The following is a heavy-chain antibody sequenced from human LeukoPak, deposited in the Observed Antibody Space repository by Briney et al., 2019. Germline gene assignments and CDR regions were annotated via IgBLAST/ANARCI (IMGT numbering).Heavy chain of an antibody. J-gene: IGHJ6*04. CDR2: ISSSSTI. D-gene: IGHD3-10*02. CDR1: GFTFSSYS. Sequence: GGSLRLSCAASGFTFSSYSMNWVRQAPGKGLEWVSYISSSSTIYYADSVKGRFTISRDNTKNSLYLQMNSLRAEDTAVYYCAELGITMIGGVWGKGTTVTISS. CDR3: AELGITMIGGV. V-gene: IGHV3-48*04.